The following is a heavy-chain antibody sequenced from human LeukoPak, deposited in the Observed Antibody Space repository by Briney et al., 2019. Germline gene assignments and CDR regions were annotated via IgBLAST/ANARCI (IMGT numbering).Heavy chain of an antibody. J-gene: IGHJ5*02. CDR2: IQNIGST. CDR3: ARGHGNWFDP. V-gene: IGHV4-59*11. Sequence: SETLFLCCIVSGDRINSHDWSWIRQPPGKGLEWIGYIQNIGSTNYNPSLKSRVTISIDTSGTQFSLKLSSVTAADTAIYYCARGHGNWFDPWGQGILVTVSS. CDR1: GDRINSHD.